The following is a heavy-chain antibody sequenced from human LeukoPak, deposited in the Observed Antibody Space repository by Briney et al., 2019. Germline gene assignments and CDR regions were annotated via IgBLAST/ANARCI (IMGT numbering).Heavy chain of an antibody. Sequence: GGSLRLSCAASGFTFSVYYMSWIRQAPGKGLEWVSYISSSGSTIYYADSVKGRFTISRDNAKNSLYLQMNSLRAEDTAVYYCARERRTYYYDSSGSFDYWGQGTLVTVSS. CDR3: ARERRTYYYDSSGSFDY. J-gene: IGHJ4*02. CDR1: GFTFSVYY. D-gene: IGHD3-22*01. V-gene: IGHV3-11*01. CDR2: ISSSGSTI.